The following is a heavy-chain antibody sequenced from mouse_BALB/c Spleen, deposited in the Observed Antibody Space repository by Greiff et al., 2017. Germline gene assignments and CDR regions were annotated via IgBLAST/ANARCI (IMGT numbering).Heavy chain of an antibody. J-gene: IGHJ1*01. CDR3: VRNYYGTPEV. CDR2: IRSKSNNYAT. CDR1: GFTFNTYA. V-gene: IGHV10-1*02. D-gene: IGHD1-1*01. Sequence: EVKLMESGGGLVQPKGSLKLSCAASGFTFNTYAMNWVRQAPGKGLEWVARIRSKSNNYATYYADSVKDRFTISRDDSQSMLYLQMNNLKTEDTAMYYCVRNYYGTPEVWGAGTTVTVSS.